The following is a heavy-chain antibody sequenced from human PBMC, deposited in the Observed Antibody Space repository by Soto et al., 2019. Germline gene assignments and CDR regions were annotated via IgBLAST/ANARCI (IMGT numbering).Heavy chain of an antibody. V-gene: IGHV4-30-4*01. CDR3: ARLYTVYEAFDY. Sequence: SETLSLTCSVSCGSINSGDYSWRWIRQSPGKGLEWIGYIYYSGSTYYNPSLKSRSTISIDTSKNQFFLDVDSVTAADTAVYYGARLYTVYEAFDYWGQGTRVTASS. CDR2: IYYSGST. CDR1: CGSINSGDYS. J-gene: IGHJ4*02. D-gene: IGHD5-12*01.